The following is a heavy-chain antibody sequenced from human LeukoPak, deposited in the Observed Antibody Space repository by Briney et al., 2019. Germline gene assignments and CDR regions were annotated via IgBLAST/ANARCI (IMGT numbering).Heavy chain of an antibody. Sequence: PGGSLRLFCAASGFIYSDYYMSWIRQAPRKGLEEVLYISSSGSTIFYADSVEGRLNVYRDDAKNSLYLQMNSLRGEDTAVYYCAREQPYGDYIGYWGQGTLVTVSS. V-gene: IGHV3-11*04. CDR3: AREQPYGDYIGY. CDR2: ISSSGSTI. J-gene: IGHJ4*02. D-gene: IGHD4-17*01. CDR1: GFIYSDYY.